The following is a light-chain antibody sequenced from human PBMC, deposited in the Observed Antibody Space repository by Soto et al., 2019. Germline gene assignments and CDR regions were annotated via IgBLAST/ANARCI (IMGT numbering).Light chain of an antibody. J-gene: IGKJ4*01. Sequence: EIVLTQSPATLSLSPGERATLSCRASQSVSSYLAWYQQKPGQAPRLLIYDASNRATGIPARFSGSGSGTDFTLTISSLEPEDFAVYYCQQRSKGGFGGGTKVEIK. CDR2: DAS. CDR1: QSVSSY. V-gene: IGKV3-11*01. CDR3: QQRSKGG.